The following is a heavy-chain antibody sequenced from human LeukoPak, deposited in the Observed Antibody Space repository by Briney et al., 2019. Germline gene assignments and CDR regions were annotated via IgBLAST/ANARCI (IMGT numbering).Heavy chain of an antibody. CDR3: TTYGSGSYNQ. CDR2: IKSKTDGGTT. D-gene: IGHD3-10*01. Sequence: PGGSLRLSCAASGFIFSDAWMSWLRQAPGKGLEWVGRIKSKTDGGTTDCAAPVKDRFTISRDDSKNTLYLQMNSLKTEDTAVYYCTTYGSGSYNQWGQGTLVTVSS. V-gene: IGHV3-15*01. J-gene: IGHJ4*02. CDR1: GFIFSDAW.